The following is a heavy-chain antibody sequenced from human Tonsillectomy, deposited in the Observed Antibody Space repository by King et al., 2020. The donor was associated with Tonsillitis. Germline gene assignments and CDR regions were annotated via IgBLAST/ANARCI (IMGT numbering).Heavy chain of an antibody. D-gene: IGHD1-26*01. Sequence: QLVQSGAEVKKPGASVKVSCTASGYTFTSYYIHWVRQAPGQGLEWMGIINPSGDSTIYAQKFQGRVTMTRDTSTSTVYMELSSLRAEDTAVYYCARGMSGTYHYYYYVWTSGAKGPRSPSP. V-gene: IGHV1-46*01. J-gene: IGHJ6*02. CDR1: GYTFTSYY. CDR3: ARGMSGTYHYYYYVWTS. CDR2: INPSGDST.